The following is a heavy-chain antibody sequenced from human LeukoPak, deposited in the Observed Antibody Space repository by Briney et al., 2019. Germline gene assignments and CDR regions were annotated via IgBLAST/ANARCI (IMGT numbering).Heavy chain of an antibody. CDR3: ARETTRSGWSLYYYYYGMDV. Sequence: ASVKVSCKASGYTFTSYGISWVRQAPGQGLEWMGWISAYNDNTNYAQKLQGRVTMTTDTSTSTAYMELRSLRSDDTAVYYCARETTRSGWSLYYYYYGMDVWGQGTTVTVSS. CDR2: ISAYNDNT. D-gene: IGHD6-19*01. J-gene: IGHJ6*02. V-gene: IGHV1-18*01. CDR1: GYTFTSYG.